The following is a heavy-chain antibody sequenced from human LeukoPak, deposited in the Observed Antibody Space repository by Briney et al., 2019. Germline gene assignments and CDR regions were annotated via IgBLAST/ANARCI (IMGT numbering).Heavy chain of an antibody. Sequence: GGSLRLSCAASGFTFSSFAMTWVRQAPGKGLEWVSAISGSGGSTYYADSVKGRFTISRDNSKNTLYLQMNSLRAEDTAVYYCAKDLEDIVATNTPFYGMDVWGQGTTVTVSS. CDR2: ISGSGGST. D-gene: IGHD5-12*01. CDR3: AKDLEDIVATNTPFYGMDV. CDR1: GFTFSSFA. V-gene: IGHV3-23*01. J-gene: IGHJ6*02.